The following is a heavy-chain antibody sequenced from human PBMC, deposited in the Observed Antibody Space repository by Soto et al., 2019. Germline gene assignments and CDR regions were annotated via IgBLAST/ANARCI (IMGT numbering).Heavy chain of an antibody. D-gene: IGHD3-16*01. CDR1: GGSISSYY. Sequence: PSETLSLTCTVSGGSISSYYWSWIRQPPGKGLEWIGYIYYSGSTNYNPSLKSRVTISVDTSKNQFSLKLSSVTAADTAVYYCASTSAGQYYYYYYMDVWGKGTTVTVSS. CDR2: IYYSGST. J-gene: IGHJ6*03. CDR3: ASTSAGQYYYYYYMDV. V-gene: IGHV4-59*01.